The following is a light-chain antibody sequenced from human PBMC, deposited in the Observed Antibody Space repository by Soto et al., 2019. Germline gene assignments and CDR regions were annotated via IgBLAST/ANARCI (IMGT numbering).Light chain of an antibody. CDR1: RTDAGGYNY. J-gene: IGLJ3*02. CDR2: EVS. CDR3: SSYTRSNTWV. Sequence: QSALTQPASMSGSPGQSITISCTGTRTDAGGYNYVSWYQQHPAKVPTLLIYEVSNRPSGVSNRFSGSKSGSTASLTISGLQPEDEGDYYCSSYTRSNTWVFGGGTKLTVL. V-gene: IGLV2-14*01.